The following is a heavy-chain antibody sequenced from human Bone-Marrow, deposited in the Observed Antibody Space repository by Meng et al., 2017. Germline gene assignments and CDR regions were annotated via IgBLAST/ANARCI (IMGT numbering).Heavy chain of an antibody. CDR2: IYYSGST. D-gene: IGHD3-3*01. J-gene: IGHJ5*02. Sequence: PPPQESGPGLVKPSETLSLTCTVSGGSISSSSYYWGWIRQPPGKGLEWIGSIYYSGSTYYNPSLKSRVTISVDKSKNQFSLKLSSVTAADTAVYYCARAAYDIWSGYAPWGQGSLVTVSS. CDR1: GGSISSSSYY. V-gene: IGHV4-39*07. CDR3: ARAAYDIWSGYAP.